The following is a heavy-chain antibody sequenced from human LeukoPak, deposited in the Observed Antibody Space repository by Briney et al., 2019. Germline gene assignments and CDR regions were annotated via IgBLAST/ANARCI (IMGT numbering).Heavy chain of an antibody. CDR1: GFTFSSYE. V-gene: IGHV3-48*03. J-gene: IGHJ4*02. D-gene: IGHD5-12*01. CDR3: ARVLATAFDY. Sequence: PGGSLRLSCAAPGFTFSSYEMNWVRQAPGKGLEWVSYISSSGSTIYYADSVKGRFTISRDNAKNSLYLQMNSLRAEDTAVYYCARVLATAFDYWGQGTLVTVSS. CDR2: ISSSGSTI.